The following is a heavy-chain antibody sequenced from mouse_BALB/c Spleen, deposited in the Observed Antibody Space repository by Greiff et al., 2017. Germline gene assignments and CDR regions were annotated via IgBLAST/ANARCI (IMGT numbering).Heavy chain of an antibody. J-gene: IGHJ4*01. Sequence: EVHLVESGPGLVKPSQSLSLTCTVTGYSITSDYAWNWIRQFPGNKLEWMGYISYSGSTSYNPSLKSRISITRDTSKNQFFLQLNSVTTEDTATYYCARDYGSPMDYWGQGTSVTVSS. CDR3: ARDYGSPMDY. V-gene: IGHV3-2*02. CDR1: GYSITSDYA. CDR2: ISYSGST. D-gene: IGHD1-1*01.